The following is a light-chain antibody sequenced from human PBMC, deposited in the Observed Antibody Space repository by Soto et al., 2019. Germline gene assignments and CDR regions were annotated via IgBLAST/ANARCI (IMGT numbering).Light chain of an antibody. CDR2: GAS. CDR3: QQYNNWPPYT. V-gene: IGKV3-15*01. J-gene: IGKJ2*01. CDR1: RSVNSN. Sequence: EIVMTQSPATLSVSPGERATLSCRASRSVNSNLAWYQQKPGQAPRLLMYGASTRATGIPARFSGSGSGTEFTLTISSLQSEDFAVYYCQQYNNWPPYTFGQGTKLEIK.